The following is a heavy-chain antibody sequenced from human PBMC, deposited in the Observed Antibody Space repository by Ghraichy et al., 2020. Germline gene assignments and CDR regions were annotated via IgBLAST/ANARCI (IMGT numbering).Heavy chain of an antibody. CDR2: IYYSGST. V-gene: IGHV4-59*01. J-gene: IGHJ5*02. CDR1: GGSISSYY. D-gene: IGHD6-19*01. CDR3: ARDRESSGGAWWFDP. Sequence: SETLSLTCTVSGGSISSYYWSWIRQPPGKGLEWIGYIYYSGSTNYNPSLKSRVTISVDTSKNQFSLKLSSVTAADTAVYYCARDRESSGGAWWFDPWGQGTLVTVSS.